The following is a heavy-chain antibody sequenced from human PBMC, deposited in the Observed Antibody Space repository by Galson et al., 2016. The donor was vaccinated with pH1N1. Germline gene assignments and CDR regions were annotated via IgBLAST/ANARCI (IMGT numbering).Heavy chain of an antibody. V-gene: IGHV1-46*01. CDR2: IDPSNGGT. Sequence: SCKASGYIFTRDYFHWVRQAPGQGLEWMGVIDPSNGGTTFAQKFQGLVTMTRDTSTNTVYMELSGLKSEDTAVYFCIRDLGRLRDYWGQGTLVTVSS. CDR1: GYIFTRDY. CDR3: IRDLGRLRDY. J-gene: IGHJ4*02. D-gene: IGHD7-27*01.